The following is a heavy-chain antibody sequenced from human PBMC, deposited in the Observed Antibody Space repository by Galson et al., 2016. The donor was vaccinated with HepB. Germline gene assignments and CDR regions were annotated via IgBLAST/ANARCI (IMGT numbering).Heavy chain of an antibody. Sequence: PALVKPTQTLTLTCTFSGFSLSTLGVAVGWIRQTPGKALEWLALIYWDDDKRYRLSLRTRLTITKDTSKNQVVLTMTNMDPVDTATYYCAHRPNSYGYHNWFDPWGQGTLVTVSS. CDR1: GFSLSTLGVA. CDR2: IYWDDDK. V-gene: IGHV2-5*02. J-gene: IGHJ5*02. CDR3: AHRPNSYGYHNWFDP. D-gene: IGHD5-18*01.